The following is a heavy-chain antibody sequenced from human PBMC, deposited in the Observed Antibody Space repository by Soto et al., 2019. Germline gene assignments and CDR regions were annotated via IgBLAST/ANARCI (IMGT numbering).Heavy chain of an antibody. CDR1: GYSFTIYG. V-gene: IGHV1-18*01. Sequence: EASVKVSCKASGYSFTIYGLTWVRQAPGQGLEWMGWISTYDGNTYYAQNFQGRVSMARDTSTSTAYMELRSLRSDDTAVYYCARDRGRSCIGGSSPFDYWGQGTLVTVSS. D-gene: IGHD2-15*01. J-gene: IGHJ4*02. CDR2: ISTYDGNT. CDR3: ARDRGRSCIGGSSPFDY.